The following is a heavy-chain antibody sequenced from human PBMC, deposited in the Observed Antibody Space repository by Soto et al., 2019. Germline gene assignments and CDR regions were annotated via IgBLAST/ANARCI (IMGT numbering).Heavy chain of an antibody. V-gene: IGHV1-18*01. CDR2: ISAYNGNT. CDR3: XXXXXXRYDPPPFGFDP. D-gene: IGHD5-12*01. CDR1: GYTFTSYG. Sequence: QVQLVQSGAEVKKPGASVKVSCKASGYTFTSYGISWVRQAPGQGLEWMXWISAYNGNTNYAQKLQGRVTMTTDTSTSTAYXEXRSLRXDDXAXXXXXXXXXXRYDPPPFGFDPWGQGTLVTVSS. J-gene: IGHJ5*02.